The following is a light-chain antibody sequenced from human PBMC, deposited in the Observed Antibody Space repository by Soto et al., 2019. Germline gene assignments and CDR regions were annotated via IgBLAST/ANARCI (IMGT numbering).Light chain of an antibody. CDR3: QQANSFPIT. J-gene: IGKJ5*01. V-gene: IGKV1-5*01. CDR1: QSISSW. Sequence: IQMTQSPSTLSASVGDRVTIPCRASQSISSWLAWYQQKPGKAPKLLIYDASSLESGVPSRFSGSGSGTDFTLTISSLQPEDFATYYCQQANSFPITFGQGTRLEIK. CDR2: DAS.